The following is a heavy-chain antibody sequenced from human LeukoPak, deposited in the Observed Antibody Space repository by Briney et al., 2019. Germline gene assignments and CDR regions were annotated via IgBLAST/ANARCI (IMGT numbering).Heavy chain of an antibody. J-gene: IGHJ6*03. CDR3: ARHQGYRSSTSCYTTGYYYYYMDV. Sequence: GGSLRLSCAASGFTFSSYSMNWVRKAPGKGLEWVSYISSSSSTIYYADSVKGRFTISRDNAKNSLYLQMNSLRAEDTAVYYCARHQGYRSSTSCYTTGYYYYYMDVWGKGTTVTVSS. D-gene: IGHD2-2*02. CDR2: ISSSSSTI. CDR1: GFTFSSYS. V-gene: IGHV3-48*04.